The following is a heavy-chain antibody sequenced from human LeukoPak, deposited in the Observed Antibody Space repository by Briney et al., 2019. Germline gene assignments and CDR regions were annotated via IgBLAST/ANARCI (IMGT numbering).Heavy chain of an antibody. CDR1: GGSISSGGYY. Sequence: SEALSLTCTVSGGSISSGGYYWSWIRQHPGKGLEWIGYMIYSGYTHYNPSLKSRVTISVDTSNNQFFLKLSSVTAADTAVYYCARDAKYVWGNYRWFDPWGQGILVTVSS. CDR2: MIYSGYT. V-gene: IGHV4-31*03. D-gene: IGHD3-16*02. J-gene: IGHJ5*02. CDR3: ARDAKYVWGNYRWFDP.